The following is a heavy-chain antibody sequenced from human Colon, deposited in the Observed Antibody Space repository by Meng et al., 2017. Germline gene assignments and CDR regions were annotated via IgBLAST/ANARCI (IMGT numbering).Heavy chain of an antibody. D-gene: IGHD5-24*01. CDR1: GFSSNGKSCD. Sequence: RLQQSEARGGQVEASETLSSTGTGSGFSSNGKSCDRQCIGQRPGRGLGCSASICYTGNAYKNQSLKSRVTISVDTTNNKYPRRLTSVTAADTAVYYYARMALHWYFDLWGRGTLVTVSS. J-gene: IGHJ2*01. CDR2: ICYTGNA. V-gene: IGHV4-39*06. CDR3: ARMALHWYFDL.